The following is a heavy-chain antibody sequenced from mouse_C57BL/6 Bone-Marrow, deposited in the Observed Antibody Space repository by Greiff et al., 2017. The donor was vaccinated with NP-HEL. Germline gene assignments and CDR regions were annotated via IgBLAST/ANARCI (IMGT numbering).Heavy chain of an antibody. CDR1: GYTFTSYD. CDR2: IYPRDGST. D-gene: IGHD2-1*01. V-gene: IGHV1-85*01. Sequence: QVQLQQSGPELVKPGASVKLSCKASGYTFTSYDINWVKQRPGQGLEWIGWIYPRDGSTKYNETFKGKATLTVDTSSSTAYMKLHSLTSEDSAVYYCARCKDGNYFYYAMDYWGQGTSVTVSS. CDR3: ARCKDGNYFYYAMDY. J-gene: IGHJ4*01.